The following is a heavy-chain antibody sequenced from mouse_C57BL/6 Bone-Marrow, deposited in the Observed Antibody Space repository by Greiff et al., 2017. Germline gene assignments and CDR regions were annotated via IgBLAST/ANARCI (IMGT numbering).Heavy chain of an antibody. V-gene: IGHV1-69*01. CDR2: IDPSDSYT. Sequence: QVQLQQPGAELVMPGASVKLSCKASGYTFTSYWMHWVKQRPGQGLEWIGEIDPSDSYTNYNQKFKGKSTLTVDKSASTAYMQLSSLTSEDSAVYYCARDYYDYWGQGTTLTVSS. CDR1: GYTFTSYW. J-gene: IGHJ2*01. CDR3: ARDYYDY.